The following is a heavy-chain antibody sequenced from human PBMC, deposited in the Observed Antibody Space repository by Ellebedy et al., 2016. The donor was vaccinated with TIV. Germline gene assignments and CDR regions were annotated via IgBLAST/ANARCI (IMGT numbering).Heavy chain of an antibody. CDR3: ARGLDY. V-gene: IGHV3-48*01. Sequence: GGSLRLXCAASGFTFSSYSMNWVRQTPGKGLEWVSYISSSTTTISYADSVKGRFTISRDNAKNSLYLQMNGLRAEDTAVYYCARGLDYWGQGTLVTVSS. J-gene: IGHJ4*02. CDR2: ISSSTTTI. CDR1: GFTFSSYS.